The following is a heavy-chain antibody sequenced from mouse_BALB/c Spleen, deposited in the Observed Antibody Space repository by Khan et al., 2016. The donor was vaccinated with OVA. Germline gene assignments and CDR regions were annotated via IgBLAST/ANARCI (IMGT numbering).Heavy chain of an antibody. D-gene: IGHD2-14*01. CDR3: ARRTTGYTMDY. CDR2: INPRSGYT. CDR1: GYTFTSNT. V-gene: IGHV1-4*01. Sequence: QVRLQQSGAELLRPGASVRMSCKASGYTFTSNTMHWVKQRPGQGLEWIGYINPRSGYTNYNQNFKDKATLTADKSSSTAYMQLSSLTSEDSAVYYCARRTTGYTMDYWGQGTSVTVSS. J-gene: IGHJ4*01.